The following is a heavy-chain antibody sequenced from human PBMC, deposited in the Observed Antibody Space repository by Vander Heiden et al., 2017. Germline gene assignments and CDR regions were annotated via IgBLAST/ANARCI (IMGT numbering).Heavy chain of an antibody. V-gene: IGHV2-26*04. J-gene: IGHJ3*02. CDR1: GFSLSNARMG. D-gene: IGHD1-26*01. Sequence: QVTLKESGPVLVKPTETLTLTCTVSGFSLSNARMGVSWIRQPPGKALEWLAHIFSNDEKSYSTALKSRLTISKDTSKSQVVLTMTKMETVDTATYYCAWDSGSYIDAFDIWGQGTMVTVSS. CDR3: AWDSGSYIDAFDI. CDR2: IFSNDEK.